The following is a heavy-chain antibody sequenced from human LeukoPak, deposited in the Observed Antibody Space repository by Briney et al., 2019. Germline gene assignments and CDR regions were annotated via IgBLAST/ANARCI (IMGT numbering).Heavy chain of an antibody. CDR1: GYSTSSGYY. V-gene: IGHV4-38-2*02. D-gene: IGHD3-10*01. CDR3: ARVGAMVRGVKSQYFDF. J-gene: IGHJ4*02. Sequence: SETLSLTCTVSGYSTSSGYYWGWIRQPPGKGLEWIGSIYHSGSTYYNPSLKSRVTISVDTSKNQFSLRLSSVTAADTAVYYCARVGAMVRGVKSQYFDFWGQGTLVTVSS. CDR2: IYHSGST.